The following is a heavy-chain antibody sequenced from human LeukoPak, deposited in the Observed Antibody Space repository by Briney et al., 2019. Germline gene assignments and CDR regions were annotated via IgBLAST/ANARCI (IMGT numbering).Heavy chain of an antibody. CDR3: ARCRNQPGLGGYFDY. J-gene: IGHJ4*02. V-gene: IGHV4-39*01. CDR2: IYYSGST. Sequence: PSETLSLTCTVSGGSISSSSYYWGWIRQPPGKGLEWIGSIYYSGSTYYNPSLKSRVTISVDTSKNQFSLKLSSVTAADTAVYYCARCRNQPGLGGYFDYWRQGTLGTVSS. D-gene: IGHD1-14*01. CDR1: GGSISSSSYY.